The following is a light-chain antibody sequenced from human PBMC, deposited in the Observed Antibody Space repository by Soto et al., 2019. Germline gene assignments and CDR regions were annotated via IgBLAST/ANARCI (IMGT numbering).Light chain of an antibody. J-gene: IGKJ2*01. CDR1: QSVGSY. V-gene: IGKV3-11*01. CDR2: GAS. CDR3: QHRGEWPRT. Sequence: EIVLTQSPATLSLSPGERATLSCRASQSVGSYLAWYQQKPGQAPRLLIYGASNRATGIPARFTGSGSGTDFTLTISSLDPEDFAVYYCQHRGEWPRTFGQGTKLEIK.